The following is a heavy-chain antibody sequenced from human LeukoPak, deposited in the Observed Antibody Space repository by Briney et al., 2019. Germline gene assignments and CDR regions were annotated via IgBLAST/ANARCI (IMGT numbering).Heavy chain of an antibody. CDR3: ARRAINSVMFEY. J-gene: IGHJ4*02. CDR1: GDSISTYY. D-gene: IGHD3-16*01. CDR2: IHYSGST. V-gene: IGHV4-59*08. Sequence: PSETLSLTCTVSGDSISTYYWSWIRQPPGKGLEWIGYIHYSGSTNYNPSLRSRVTISVDTSKNQFSLKLSSATAADPAVYFCARRAINSVMFEYWGQGTLVTVSS.